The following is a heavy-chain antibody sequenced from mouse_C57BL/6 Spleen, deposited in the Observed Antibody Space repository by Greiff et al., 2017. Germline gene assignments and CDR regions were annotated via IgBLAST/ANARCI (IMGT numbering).Heavy chain of an antibody. D-gene: IGHD4-1*02. CDR2: INYDGSST. CDR1: GFTFSDYY. J-gene: IGHJ4*01. Sequence: EVQRVESEGGLVQPGSSMKLSCTASGFTFSDYYMAWVRQVPEKGLEWVANINYDGSSTYYLDSLKSRFIISRDNAKNILYLQMSSLKSEDTATYYCARASTGSYYAMDYWGQGTSVTVSS. V-gene: IGHV5-16*01. CDR3: ARASTGSYYAMDY.